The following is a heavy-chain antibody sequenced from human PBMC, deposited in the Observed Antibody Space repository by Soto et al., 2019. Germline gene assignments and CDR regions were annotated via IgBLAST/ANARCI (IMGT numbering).Heavy chain of an antibody. D-gene: IGHD1-26*01. CDR3: AKVEYSGSYFDY. J-gene: IGHJ4*02. CDR2: ISYDGSNK. Sequence: QVQLVASGGGVVQPGRSLSLSCAASGFTFSSYGMHWVRQAPGKGLEWVAVISYDGSNKYYADSVKGRFTISRDNSKNTLYLPMNSLSAEDTSVYYCAKVEYSGSYFDYWGQGTLVTVSS. V-gene: IGHV3-30*18. CDR1: GFTFSSYG.